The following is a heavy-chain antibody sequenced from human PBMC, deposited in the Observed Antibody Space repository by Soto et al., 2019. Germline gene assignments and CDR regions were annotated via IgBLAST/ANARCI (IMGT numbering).Heavy chain of an antibody. CDR3: AGGDCSSTSCYTQAYYYYGMDV. CDR1: GGSISSYY. J-gene: IGHJ6*02. Sequence: LSLTCTVSGGSISSYYWSWIRQPPGKGLEWIGYIYYSGSTNYNPSLKSRVTISVDTSKNQFSLKLSSVTAADTAVYYCAGGDCSSTSCYTQAYYYYGMDVWGQGTTVTVSS. V-gene: IGHV4-59*01. D-gene: IGHD2-2*02. CDR2: IYYSGST.